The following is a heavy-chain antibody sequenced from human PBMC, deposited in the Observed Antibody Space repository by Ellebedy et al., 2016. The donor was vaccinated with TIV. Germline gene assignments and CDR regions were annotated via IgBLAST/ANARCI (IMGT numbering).Heavy chain of an antibody. CDR3: ARNPLVAATGGLGY. D-gene: IGHD6-19*01. CDR2: IKQDGSEK. CDR1: GFTFSSYW. Sequence: GGSLRLSCAASGFTFSSYWMSWVRQAPGKGLEWVANIKQDGSEKYYVDSVKGRFTISRDNAKNSLYLQMNSLRAEDTAVYYCARNPLVAATGGLGYWGQGTLVTVSS. V-gene: IGHV3-7*01. J-gene: IGHJ4*02.